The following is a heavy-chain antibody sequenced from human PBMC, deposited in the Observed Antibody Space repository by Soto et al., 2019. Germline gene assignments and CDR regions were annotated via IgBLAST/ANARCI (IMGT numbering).Heavy chain of an antibody. CDR2: INHSGST. J-gene: IGHJ6*02. CDR1: GGSFSGYY. CDR3: ARGRGASLKDYYYGMDV. D-gene: IGHD3-16*02. V-gene: IGHV4-34*01. Sequence: ASETLSLTCAVYGGSFSGYYWSWIRQPPGKGLEWIGEINHSGSTNYNPSLKSRVTISVDTSKNQFSLKLSSVTAADTAVYYCARGRGASLKDYYYGMDVWGQGTTVTVSS.